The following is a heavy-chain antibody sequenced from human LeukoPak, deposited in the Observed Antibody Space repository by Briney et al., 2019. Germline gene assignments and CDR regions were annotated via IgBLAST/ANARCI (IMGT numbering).Heavy chain of an antibody. V-gene: IGHV1-18*04. CDR2: ISAYNGNT. D-gene: IGHD1-7*01. J-gene: IGHJ4*02. CDR1: GYTFTSYY. CDR3: ARDFWNYEFDY. Sequence: GASVKVSCKASGYTFTSYYMHWVRQAPGQGLEWMGWISAYNGNTNYAQKLQGRVTMTTDTSTSTAYMELRSLRSDDTAVYYCARDFWNYEFDYWGQGTLVTVSS.